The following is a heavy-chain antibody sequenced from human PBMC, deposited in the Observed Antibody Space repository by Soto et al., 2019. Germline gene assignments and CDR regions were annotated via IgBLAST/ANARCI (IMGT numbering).Heavy chain of an antibody. V-gene: IGHV1-46*01. J-gene: IGHJ6*02. CDR3: ARAHVLPLNADYYYGMDV. CDR2: INPSGGST. CDR1: GYTFTSYY. D-gene: IGHD1-26*01. Sequence: ASVKVSCKASGYTFTSYYMHWVRQAPGQGLEWMGIINPSGGSTSYAQKFQGRVTMTRDTSTSTVYMELSSLRSEDTAVYYCARAHVLPLNADYYYGMDVWGQGTTVTVSS.